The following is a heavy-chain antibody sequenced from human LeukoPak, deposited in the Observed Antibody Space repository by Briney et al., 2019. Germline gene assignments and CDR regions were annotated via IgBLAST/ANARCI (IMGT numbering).Heavy chain of an antibody. CDR1: GFTFSSYG. D-gene: IGHD6-13*01. Sequence: PGGSLRLSCAASGFTFSSYGMHWVRQAPGKGLEWVAVIWYGGSNKYYADSVKGRFTISRDNSKNTLYLQMNSLRAEDTAVYYCARGAAAGPEEWYYLDYWGQGALVTVSS. CDR2: IWYGGSNK. V-gene: IGHV3-33*08. J-gene: IGHJ4*02. CDR3: ARGAAAGPEEWYYLDY.